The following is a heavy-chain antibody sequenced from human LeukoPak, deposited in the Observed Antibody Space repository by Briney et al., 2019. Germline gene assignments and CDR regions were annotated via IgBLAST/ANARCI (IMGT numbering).Heavy chain of an antibody. CDR1: GFTLSSNY. D-gene: IGHD6-13*01. CDR3: ARGGPAAGRFDY. J-gene: IGHJ4*02. V-gene: IGHV3-66*01. Sequence: GGSLRLSCAASGFTLSSNYMTWVRQAPGKGLEWVSVIFSGGSTYYADSVKGRFTISRDNSKNTLYLQMNSLRAEDTAVYYCARGGPAAGRFDYWGQGTLVTVSS. CDR2: IFSGGST.